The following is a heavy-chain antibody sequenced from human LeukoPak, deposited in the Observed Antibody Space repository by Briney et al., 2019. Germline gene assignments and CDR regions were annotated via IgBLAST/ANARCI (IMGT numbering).Heavy chain of an antibody. CDR1: GFTFSTYS. CDR2: ISSSSSSI. Sequence: GGSLRLSCAASGFTFSTYSMTWVRQAPGKGLERVSSISSSSSSIYYADSVKGRFTISRDNAKNSLYLQMNSLRDEDTAVYYCARVFPLSGYWDYMDVWGKGTTVTVSS. J-gene: IGHJ6*03. V-gene: IGHV3-48*02. D-gene: IGHD3-22*01. CDR3: ARVFPLSGYWDYMDV.